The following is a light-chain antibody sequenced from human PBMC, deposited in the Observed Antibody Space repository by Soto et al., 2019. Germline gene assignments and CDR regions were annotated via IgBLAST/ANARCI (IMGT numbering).Light chain of an antibody. J-gene: IGLJ1*01. CDR2: EVS. CDR1: SSDVGGYNY. V-gene: IGLV2-14*01. Sequence: QSALTQPGSVSGSPGQSITISCTGTSSDVGGYNYVSWYQQHPGKAPKLMIYEVSNRPSGVSNRFSGSKSGNTASLTISGIQAEDEADYYCSSYTSSSTLNFVFGNGKKLTVL. CDR3: SSYTSSSTLNFV.